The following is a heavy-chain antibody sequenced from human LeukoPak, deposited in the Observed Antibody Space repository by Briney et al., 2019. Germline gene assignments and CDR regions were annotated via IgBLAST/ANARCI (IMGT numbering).Heavy chain of an antibody. Sequence: SETLSLTCTVSGGSISSGGYYWSWIRQHPGKGLEWIGYIYYSGSTYYNPSLKSRVTISVDTSKNQFSLKLSSVTAADTAVYYCARVGFAEATFAFDIWGQGTLVTVSS. CDR2: IYYSGST. J-gene: IGHJ3*02. D-gene: IGHD3-10*01. V-gene: IGHV4-31*03. CDR3: ARVGFAEATFAFDI. CDR1: GGSISSGGYY.